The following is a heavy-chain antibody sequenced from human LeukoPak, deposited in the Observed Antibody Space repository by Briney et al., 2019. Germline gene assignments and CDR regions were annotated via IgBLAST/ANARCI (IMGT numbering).Heavy chain of an antibody. CDR3: ARSGEAAETRLDY. CDR2: ISGSGGST. D-gene: IGHD1-26*01. J-gene: IGHJ4*02. CDR1: GFTFSIYA. Sequence: GGSLRLSCAASGFTFSIYAMSWVRQAPGKGLEWVSGISGSGGSTYYADSVKGRFTISRDNSKNTLYLQMNSLRAEDTAVYYCARSGEAAETRLDYWGQGTLVTVSS. V-gene: IGHV3-23*01.